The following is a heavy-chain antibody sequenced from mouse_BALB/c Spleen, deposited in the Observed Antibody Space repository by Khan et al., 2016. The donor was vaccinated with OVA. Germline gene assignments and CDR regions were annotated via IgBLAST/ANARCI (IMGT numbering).Heavy chain of an antibody. CDR2: INPSTAYT. Sequence: QVQLQQSGAELAKPGASVKMSCKASGYTFINYWILWVKQRPGQGLEWIGYINPSTAYTAYNQNFKDQATLTADKSSSTAYMQLSSLTSEDSAVYYCARRGLRWDFDYWGQGTTLTVSS. CDR3: ARRGLRWDFDY. D-gene: IGHD1-1*01. V-gene: IGHV1-7*01. J-gene: IGHJ2*01. CDR1: GYTFINYW.